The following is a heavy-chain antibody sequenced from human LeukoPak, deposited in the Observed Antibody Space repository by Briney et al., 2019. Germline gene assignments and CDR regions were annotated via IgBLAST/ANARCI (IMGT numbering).Heavy chain of an antibody. CDR1: GFTFSSYG. CDR3: ANENYYDSSGFPDH. Sequence: GGSLRLSCAASGFTFSSYGMHWVRQAPGKGLEWVAVISYDGGNKYYADSVKGRFTISRDNSKNTLYLQVNSLRAEDTAVYYCANENYYDSSGFPDHWGQGTLVTVSS. J-gene: IGHJ4*02. V-gene: IGHV3-30*18. D-gene: IGHD3-22*01. CDR2: ISYDGGNK.